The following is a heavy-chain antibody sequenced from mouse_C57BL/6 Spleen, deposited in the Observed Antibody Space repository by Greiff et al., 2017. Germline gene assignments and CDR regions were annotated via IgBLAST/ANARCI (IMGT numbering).Heavy chain of an antibody. Sequence: VQRVESGPELVKPGASVKISCKASGYAFSSSWMNWVKQRPGKGLEWIGRIYPGDGDTNYNGKFKGKATLTADKSSSTAYMQLSSLTSEDSAVYFCARRGYGNYDWYFDVWGTGTTVTVSS. CDR1: GYAFSSSW. V-gene: IGHV1-82*01. D-gene: IGHD2-1*01. CDR3: ARRGYGNYDWYFDV. J-gene: IGHJ1*03. CDR2: IYPGDGDT.